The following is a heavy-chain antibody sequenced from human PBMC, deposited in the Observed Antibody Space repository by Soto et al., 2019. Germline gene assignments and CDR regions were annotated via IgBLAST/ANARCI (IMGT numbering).Heavy chain of an antibody. J-gene: IGHJ4*02. Sequence: QVQLVQSGAEVKKPGSSVKVSCKASGDTFNFYTINWVRQAPGLGLEWMGRFNPILSFSNSALKVQGRVTLTADKSTSTAYMVLSILRSEDTAIYYCATSFGSGSRAFDYWGQGALVTVSS. D-gene: IGHD3-10*01. V-gene: IGHV1-69*02. CDR3: ATSFGSGSRAFDY. CDR1: GDTFNFYT. CDR2: FNPILSFS.